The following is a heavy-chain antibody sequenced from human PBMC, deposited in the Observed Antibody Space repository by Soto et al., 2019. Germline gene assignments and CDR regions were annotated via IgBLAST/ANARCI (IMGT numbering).Heavy chain of an antibody. CDR1: GFTVSSDY. CDR2: FYSGDNT. J-gene: IGHJ4*02. CDR3: ARADKANYFDF. D-gene: IGHD5-18*01. V-gene: IGHV3-66*01. Sequence: EVQLVESGGGLVQPGGSLRLSCAASGFTVSSDYMSWVRQAPGKGLEWVSIFYSGDNTYYADSVKGRSTISRDYSKNTLYLQMNSLRAEDTAVYYCARADKANYFDFWGQGTLVTVSP.